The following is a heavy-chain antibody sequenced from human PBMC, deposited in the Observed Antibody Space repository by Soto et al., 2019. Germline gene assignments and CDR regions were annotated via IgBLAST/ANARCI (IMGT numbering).Heavy chain of an antibody. CDR2: IHQSGST. CDR1: GGSFSGYY. CDR3: ARGPPTRITIFGVVIIRAPGGDYYYGMDV. V-gene: IGHV4-34*01. J-gene: IGHJ6*02. D-gene: IGHD3-3*01. Sequence: SETLSHSCAVYGGSFSGYYWRWIRQPPVKWLEWIGEIHQSGSTNYTPPLMSRVTIPVDTSKNQFSLKLSSVTAADTAVYYCARGPPTRITIFGVVIIRAPGGDYYYGMDVWGQGTTVT.